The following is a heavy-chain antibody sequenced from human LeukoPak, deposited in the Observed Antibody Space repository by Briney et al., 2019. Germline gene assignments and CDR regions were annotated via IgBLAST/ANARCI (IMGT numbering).Heavy chain of an antibody. V-gene: IGHV1-69*04. D-gene: IGHD6-13*01. J-gene: IGHJ4*02. CDR3: ASTPRQYSSSWDYFDY. CDR2: IIPILGIA. CDR1: GGTFSSYA. Sequence: GASVKVSCKASGGTFSSYAISWVRQAPGQGLEWMGRIIPILGIANYAQKFQGRVTITADKSTSTAYMELSSLRSEDTAVYYCASTPRQYSSSWDYFDYWGQGTLVTVSS.